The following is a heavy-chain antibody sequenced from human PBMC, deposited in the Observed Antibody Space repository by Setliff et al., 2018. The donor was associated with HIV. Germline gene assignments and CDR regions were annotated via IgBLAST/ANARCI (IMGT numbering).Heavy chain of an antibody. CDR2: IYHSGST. Sequence: SETLSLTCAVSGYSISRGYYWGWIRQPPGKGLEWIGNIYHSGSTFYNPSLKSRFTTSVDTSKNQFSLKLRSVTAADTAVYYCARGYGHIVEVIASDAFDIWGQGIMVTVSS. CDR1: GYSISRGYY. J-gene: IGHJ3*02. D-gene: IGHD2-21*01. V-gene: IGHV4-38-2*01. CDR3: ARGYGHIVEVIASDAFDI.